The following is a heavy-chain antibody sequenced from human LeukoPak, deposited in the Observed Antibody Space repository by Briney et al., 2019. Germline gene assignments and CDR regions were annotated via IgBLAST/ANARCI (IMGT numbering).Heavy chain of an antibody. Sequence: PGGSLRLSCAASGFTFSSYAMSWVRQAPGKGLEWVSAISGSGGSTYYADSVKGRFTISRDNVKKTVDLQMNSLRAEDTAVYYCARDRHNWNLNDYYGMDVWGQGTTVIVSS. D-gene: IGHD1-20*01. J-gene: IGHJ6*02. CDR3: ARDRHNWNLNDYYGMDV. CDR2: ISGSGGST. V-gene: IGHV3-23*01. CDR1: GFTFSSYA.